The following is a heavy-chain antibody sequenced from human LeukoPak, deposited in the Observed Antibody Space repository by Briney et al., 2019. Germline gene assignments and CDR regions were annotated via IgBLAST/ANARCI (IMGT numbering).Heavy chain of an antibody. CDR1: GYTFTGYY. CDR2: INPNSGGT. J-gene: IGHJ5*02. CDR3: ARVYGSGFNWFDP. V-gene: IGHV1-2*02. D-gene: IGHD3-10*01. Sequence: ASVKVSCKGYGYTFTGYYMHWVRQAPGQGLEWMGWINPNSGGTNYAQKFQGRVTMTRDTSISTAYMELSRLRSDDTAVYYCARVYGSGFNWFDPWGQGTLVTVSS.